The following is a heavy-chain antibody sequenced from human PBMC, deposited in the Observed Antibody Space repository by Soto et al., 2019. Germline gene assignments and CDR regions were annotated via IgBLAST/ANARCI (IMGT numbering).Heavy chain of an antibody. CDR3: ARRPLVRGIIPHYFDS. D-gene: IGHD3-10*01. V-gene: IGHV4-39*01. CDR2: IYYSGSA. Sequence: PSETLSLTCTVSGGSINNSSFYWGWVRQPPGKRLEWIGSIYYSGSAYYNPSLKSRLTISVDTSKNQFSLNLSSVTAADTAVYFCARRPLVRGIIPHYFDSWGQGTLVTVS. CDR1: GGSINNSSFY. J-gene: IGHJ4*02.